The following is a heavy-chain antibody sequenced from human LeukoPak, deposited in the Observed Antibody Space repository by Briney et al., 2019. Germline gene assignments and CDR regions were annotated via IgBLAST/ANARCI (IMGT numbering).Heavy chain of an antibody. CDR3: ARLNVDTAMVYDAFDI. V-gene: IGHV4-39*01. J-gene: IGHJ3*02. CDR1: GGSISSSTYY. CDR2: IYYSGST. Sequence: SETLFLTCTVSGGSISSSTYYWGRIRQPPGKGLEWIGSIYYSGSTYYNPSLKSRVTISVDTSKNQFSLKLSSVTAADTAVYYCARLNVDTAMVYDAFDIWGQGTMVTVSS. D-gene: IGHD5-18*01.